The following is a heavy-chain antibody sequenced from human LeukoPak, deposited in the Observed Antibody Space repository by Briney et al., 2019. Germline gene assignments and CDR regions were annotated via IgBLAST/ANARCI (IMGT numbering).Heavy chain of an antibody. D-gene: IGHD3-10*01. V-gene: IGHV4-34*01. CDR3: ARERMVRGVIRYNWFDP. CDR2: INHSGST. CDR1: GGSMNSYY. J-gene: IGHJ5*02. Sequence: PSETLSLTCSVSGGSMNSYYWSWIRQPPGKGLEWIGEINHSGSTNYNPSLKSRVTISADTSKNQFSLKLSSVTAADTAVYYCARERMVRGVIRYNWFDPWGQGTLVTVSS.